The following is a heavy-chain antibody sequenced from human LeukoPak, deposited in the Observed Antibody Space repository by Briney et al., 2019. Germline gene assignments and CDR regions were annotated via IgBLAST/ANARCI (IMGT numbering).Heavy chain of an antibody. V-gene: IGHV4-59*01. CDR1: GGSISSYY. D-gene: IGHD2/OR15-2a*01. CDR2: IYYSGST. CDR3: ARVSTMQAFDI. Sequence: SETLSLTCTVSGGSISSYYWSWIRQPPGKGLEWIGYIYYSGSTNYNPSLKSRVTISVDTSKNQFSLKLSSVTAADTAVYYCARVSTMQAFDIWGQGTMVTVSS. J-gene: IGHJ3*02.